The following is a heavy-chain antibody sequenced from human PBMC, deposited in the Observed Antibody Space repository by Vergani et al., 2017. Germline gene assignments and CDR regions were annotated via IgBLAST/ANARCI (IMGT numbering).Heavy chain of an antibody. CDR3: ARGGLVVVAADYYYYYYMDV. V-gene: IGHV1-18*01. D-gene: IGHD2-15*01. CDR2: ISAYNGNT. J-gene: IGHJ6*03. Sequence: QVQLVQSGAEVKKPGASVKVSCKASGYTFTSYGISWVRQAPGQGLEWMGWISAYNGNTNYAQKLQGRVTMTTDTSTSTAYMGLRSLRSDDTAVYYCARGGLVVVAADYYYYYYMDVWGKGTTVTVSS. CDR1: GYTFTSYG.